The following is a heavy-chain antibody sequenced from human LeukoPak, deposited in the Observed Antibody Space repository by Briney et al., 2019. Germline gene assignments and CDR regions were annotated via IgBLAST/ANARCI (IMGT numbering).Heavy chain of an antibody. CDR3: ARVVDTAPYYFDY. D-gene: IGHD5-18*01. J-gene: IGHJ4*02. CDR1: GGSISSYY. CDR2: IYTSGST. V-gene: IGHV4-4*07. Sequence: SETLSLTCTVSGGSISSYYWSWIRQPAGKGLEWIGRIYTSGSTNYNPSLKSRVTIAVDKSRNQFSLKLTSVTAADTAVYYCARVVDTAPYYFDYWGQGTLVTVSS.